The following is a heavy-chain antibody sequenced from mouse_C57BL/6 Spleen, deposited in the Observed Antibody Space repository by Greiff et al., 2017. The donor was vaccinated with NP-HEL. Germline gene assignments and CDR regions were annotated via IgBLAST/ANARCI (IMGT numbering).Heavy chain of an antibody. CDR3: ARQRYGSSAYYAMDY. CDR2: IWSDGST. D-gene: IGHD1-1*01. J-gene: IGHJ4*01. V-gene: IGHV2-6-1*01. CDR1: GFSLTSYG. Sequence: VQLQESGPGLVAPSQSLSITCTVSGFSLTSYGVHWVRQPPGKGLEWLVVIWSDGSTTYNSALKSRLSISKDNSKSQVFLKMNSLQTDDTAMYYCARQRYGSSAYYAMDYWGQGTSVTVSS.